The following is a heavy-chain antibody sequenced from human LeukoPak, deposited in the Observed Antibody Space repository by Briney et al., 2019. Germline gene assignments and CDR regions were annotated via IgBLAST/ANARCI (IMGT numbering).Heavy chain of an antibody. CDR3: ARGPRRGSSWLDP. D-gene: IGHD6-13*01. Sequence: ASVKVSCKASGYTFTGYYMHWVRQAPGQGLEWMGWINPNSGGTNYAQKFQGRATMTRDTSISTAYMELSRLRSDDTAVYYCARGPRRGSSWLDPWGQGTLVTVSS. CDR1: GYTFTGYY. CDR2: INPNSGGT. V-gene: IGHV1-2*02. J-gene: IGHJ5*02.